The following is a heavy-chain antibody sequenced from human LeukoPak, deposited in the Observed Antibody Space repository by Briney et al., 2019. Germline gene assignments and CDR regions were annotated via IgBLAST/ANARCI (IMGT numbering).Heavy chain of an antibody. CDR2: ISGSGGST. CDR1: GFTFSSYA. J-gene: IGHJ4*02. V-gene: IGHV3-23*01. D-gene: IGHD5-12*01. CDR3: AKGVDHVDIVATVNFDY. Sequence: GGSLRLSCAASGFTFSSYAMSWVRQAPGKGLEWVSAISGSGGSTYYADSVKGRFTISRDNSKNTLYLQMNSLRAEDTAVYYCAKGVDHVDIVATVNFDYWGQGTLVTVSS.